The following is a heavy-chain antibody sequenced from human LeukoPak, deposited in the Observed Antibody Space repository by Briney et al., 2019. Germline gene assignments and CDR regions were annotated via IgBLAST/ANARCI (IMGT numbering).Heavy chain of an antibody. J-gene: IGHJ5*02. CDR2: ISYDGSNK. V-gene: IGHV3-30*03. CDR3: AREGAALYDFLDWFDP. CDR1: GFTFSSYG. Sequence: GGSLRLSCAAYGFTFSSYGMHWVRQAPGKGLEWVAVISYDGSNKYYADSVKGRFTISRDNSKNTLYLQMNSLRAEDTAVYYCAREGAALYDFLDWFDPWGQGTLVTVSS. D-gene: IGHD3-3*01.